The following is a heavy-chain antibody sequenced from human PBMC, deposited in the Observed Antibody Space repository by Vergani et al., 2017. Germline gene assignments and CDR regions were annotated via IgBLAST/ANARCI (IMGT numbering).Heavy chain of an antibody. Sequence: EVQLVESGGGLVQPGGSLRLSCAASGFTFSSYWMSWVRQAPGKGLEWVANIKQDGSEKYYVDSVKGRFTISRDNAKNSLYLQMNSLRAEDTAVYYCARDPPQYCSGGSCYLDYLGQGTLVTVSS. V-gene: IGHV3-7*03. D-gene: IGHD2-15*01. J-gene: IGHJ4*02. CDR2: IKQDGSEK. CDR3: ARDPPQYCSGGSCYLDY. CDR1: GFTFSSYW.